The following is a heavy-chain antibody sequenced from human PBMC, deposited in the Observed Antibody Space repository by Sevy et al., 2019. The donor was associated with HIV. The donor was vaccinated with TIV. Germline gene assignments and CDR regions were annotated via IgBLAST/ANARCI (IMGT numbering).Heavy chain of an antibody. CDR1: GDSVSSNSAI. CDR3: ARDPPIGLDVFDI. D-gene: IGHD1-26*01. V-gene: IGHV6-1*01. CDR2: TYYRSKWYS. Sequence: SQTLSLTCAISGDSVSSNSAIWNWIRQSPSRGLEWLGRTYYRSKWYSDSAESVKSRIKISPDTAKNQFYLQLNSVTPADTAVYYCARDPPIGLDVFDIWGQGTMVTVSS. J-gene: IGHJ3*02.